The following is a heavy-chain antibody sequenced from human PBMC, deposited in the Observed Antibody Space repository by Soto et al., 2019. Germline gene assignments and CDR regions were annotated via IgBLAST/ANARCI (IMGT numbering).Heavy chain of an antibody. CDR2: IIPIFGTA. CDR3: ARAATDGYYYYGMDV. V-gene: IGHV1-69*13. J-gene: IGHJ6*02. CDR1: GGTFSSYA. Sequence: ASVKVSCKASGGTFSSYAISWVRQAPGQGLEWMGGIIPIFGTANYAQKFQGRVTITADESTSTAYMELSSLRSEDTAVYYCARAATDGYYYYGMDVWGQGPPVTVYS.